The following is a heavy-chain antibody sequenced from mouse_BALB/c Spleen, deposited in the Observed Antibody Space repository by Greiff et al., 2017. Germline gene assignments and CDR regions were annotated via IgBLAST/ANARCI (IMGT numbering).Heavy chain of an antibody. V-gene: IGHV5-6-5*01. D-gene: IGHD3-1*01. Sequence: EVKLVESGGGLVKPGGSLKLSCAASGFTFSSYAMSWVRQTPEKRLEWVASISSGGSTYYPDSVKGRFTISRDNARNILYLQMSSLRSEDTAMYYCARTRGYHWYFDVWGAGTTVTVSS. CDR2: ISSGGST. J-gene: IGHJ1*01. CDR3: ARTRGYHWYFDV. CDR1: GFTFSSYA.